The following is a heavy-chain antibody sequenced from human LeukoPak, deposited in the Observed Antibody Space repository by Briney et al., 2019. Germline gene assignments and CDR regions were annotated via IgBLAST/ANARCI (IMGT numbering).Heavy chain of an antibody. D-gene: IGHD6-19*01. CDR1: GFTFSSYG. CDR2: ISGSGDST. CDR3: AKDRRAGSGWPWGY. J-gene: IGHJ4*02. Sequence: GGSLRLSCAASGFTFSSYGMSWVRQAPGKGLEWVSTISGSGDSTYYADSVKGRFTIPRDNSKNTLYLQMDSLRAEDTAVYYCAKDRRAGSGWPWGYWGQGSLVTVS. V-gene: IGHV3-23*01.